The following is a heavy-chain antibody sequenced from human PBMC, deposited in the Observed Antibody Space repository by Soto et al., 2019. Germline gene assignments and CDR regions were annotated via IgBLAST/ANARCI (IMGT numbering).Heavy chain of an antibody. J-gene: IGHJ5*02. Sequence: SETLSLTCTVSGGSISSYYWSWIRQPAGKGLEWIGRIYTSGSTNYNPSLKSRVTISVDTSKNQFSLKLSSVTSADTAMYHCARASGSLKPRVWFDPWGQGTLVTVSS. CDR1: GGSISSYY. CDR2: IYTSGST. V-gene: IGHV4-4*07. CDR3: ARASGSLKPRVWFDP. D-gene: IGHD1-26*01.